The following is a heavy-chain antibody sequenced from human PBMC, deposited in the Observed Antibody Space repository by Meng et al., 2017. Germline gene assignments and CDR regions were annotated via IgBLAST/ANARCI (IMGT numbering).Heavy chain of an antibody. V-gene: IGHV2-5*02. D-gene: IGHD6-13*01. CDR2: IYWDDDK. Sequence: TLKEPGPPLVQPTQTLTLPCTFSGVSLSTSGVGVGWIRQPPGKALEWLALIYWDDDKRYSPSLKSRLTINKDTSKNQVVLTMTNMDPVDTATYYCAHCLYSSSCDYWGQGTLVTVSS. CDR3: AHCLYSSSCDY. J-gene: IGHJ4*02. CDR1: GVSLSTSGVG.